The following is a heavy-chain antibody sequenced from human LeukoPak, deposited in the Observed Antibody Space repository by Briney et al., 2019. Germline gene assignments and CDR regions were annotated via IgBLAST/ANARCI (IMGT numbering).Heavy chain of an antibody. D-gene: IGHD3-22*01. Sequence: GGSLRLSCAASGLTVSSKYMSWVRQAPGKGLEWVSVMYNNGNTHYADSVKGRFTISRDNSKNTLYLQMNSLRADDTAVYYCAKELSGFLASFEYWGQGTLVTVSS. CDR2: MYNNGNT. J-gene: IGHJ4*02. CDR3: AKELSGFLASFEY. V-gene: IGHV3-66*03. CDR1: GLTVSSKY.